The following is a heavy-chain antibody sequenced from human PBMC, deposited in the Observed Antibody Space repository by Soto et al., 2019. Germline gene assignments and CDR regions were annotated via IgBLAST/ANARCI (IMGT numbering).Heavy chain of an antibody. Sequence: QVQLVQSGAEVKKPGASVKVSCKVSGYTLTELSMNWVRQAPGKGLEGMGGFDPEDGETIYAQKFQGRVTMTEDTSTDTAYMELSSLRSEDTAVYYCASLPLTMIAHPYYYGMDVWGQGTTVTGSS. V-gene: IGHV1-24*01. J-gene: IGHJ6*02. D-gene: IGHD3-22*01. CDR1: GYTLTELS. CDR3: ASLPLTMIAHPYYYGMDV. CDR2: FDPEDGET.